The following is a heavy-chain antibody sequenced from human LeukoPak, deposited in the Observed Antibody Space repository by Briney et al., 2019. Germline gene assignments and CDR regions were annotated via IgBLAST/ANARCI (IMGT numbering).Heavy chain of an antibody. D-gene: IGHD2-15*01. J-gene: IGHJ4*02. V-gene: IGHV3-11*01. CDR2: ISSSGSTI. CDR3: ARDYCSGGSCYSPDGYFDY. Sequence: PGGSLRLSCAASGFTFSDYYMSWIRQAPGKGLEWVSYISSSGSTIYYADSVKGRFTISRDNAKNSLYPQMNSLRAADTAVYYCARDYCSGGSCYSPDGYFDYWGQGTLVTVSS. CDR1: GFTFSDYY.